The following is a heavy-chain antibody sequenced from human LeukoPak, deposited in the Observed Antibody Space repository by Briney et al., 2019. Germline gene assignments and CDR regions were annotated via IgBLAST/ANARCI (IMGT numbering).Heavy chain of an antibody. D-gene: IGHD2-15*01. CDR1: GGSISSGSYY. CDR3: ARTVVVVAATIINWFDP. CDR2: IYTSGST. V-gene: IGHV4-61*02. J-gene: IGHJ5*02. Sequence: SETLSLTCTVSGGSISSGSYYWSWIRQPAGKGLEWIVRIYTSGSTNYNPSLKSRVTISVDTSKNQFSLKLSSVTAADTAVYYCARTVVVVAATIINWFDPWGQGTLVTVSS.